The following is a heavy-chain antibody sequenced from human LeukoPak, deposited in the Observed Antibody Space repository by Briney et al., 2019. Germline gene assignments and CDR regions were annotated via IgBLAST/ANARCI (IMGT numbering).Heavy chain of an antibody. D-gene: IGHD3-3*01. CDR3: ARGDGYYDFWSGSRWFDP. J-gene: IGHJ5*02. Sequence: SVKVSCKASGGTFSSYTISWVRQAPGQGLEWMGRIIPILGIANYAQKFQGRVTITADKSTSTACMELSSLRSEDTAVYYCARGDGYYDFWSGSRWFDPWGQGTLVTVSS. V-gene: IGHV1-69*02. CDR2: IIPILGIA. CDR1: GGTFSSYT.